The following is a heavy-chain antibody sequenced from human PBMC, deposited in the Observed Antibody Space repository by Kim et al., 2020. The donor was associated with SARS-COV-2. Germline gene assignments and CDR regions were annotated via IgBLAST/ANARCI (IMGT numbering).Heavy chain of an antibody. CDR3: ARIVVPAAMDPSGGWFDP. D-gene: IGHD2-2*01. J-gene: IGHJ5*02. V-gene: IGHV4-31*02. Sequence: SRVTISVDTAKNQFSLKLSSVTAADTAVYYCARIVVPAAMDPSGGWFDPWGQGTLVTVSS.